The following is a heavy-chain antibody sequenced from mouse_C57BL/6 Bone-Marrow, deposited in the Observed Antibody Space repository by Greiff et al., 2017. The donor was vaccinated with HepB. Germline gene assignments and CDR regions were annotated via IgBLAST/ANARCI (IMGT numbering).Heavy chain of an antibody. J-gene: IGHJ2*01. Sequence: QVQLKHSGPELVKPGASVKISCKASGYAFSSSWMNWVKQRPGKGLEWIGRIYPGDGDTNYNGKFKGKATLTADKSSSTAYMQLSSLTSEDSAVYFCARNYDYDVDYWGQGTTLTVSS. V-gene: IGHV1-82*01. CDR2: IYPGDGDT. D-gene: IGHD2-4*01. CDR3: ARNYDYDVDY. CDR1: GYAFSSSW.